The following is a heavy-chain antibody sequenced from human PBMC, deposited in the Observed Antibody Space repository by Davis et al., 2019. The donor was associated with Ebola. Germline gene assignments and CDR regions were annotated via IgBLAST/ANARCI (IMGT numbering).Heavy chain of an antibody. J-gene: IGHJ6*02. CDR1: GFTFSNYA. CDR3: ARDFKKTTVTRLYYYYYGMDV. D-gene: IGHD4-11*01. V-gene: IGHV3-7*01. Sequence: GGSLRLSCAASGFTFSNYAMSWVRQAPGKGLEWVANIKQDGSEKYYVDSVKGRFTISRDNAKNSLYLQMNSLRAEDTAVYYCARDFKKTTVTRLYYYYYGMDVWGQGTTVTVSS. CDR2: IKQDGSEK.